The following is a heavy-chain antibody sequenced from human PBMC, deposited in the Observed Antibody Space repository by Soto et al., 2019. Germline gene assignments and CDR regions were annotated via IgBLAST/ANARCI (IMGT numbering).Heavy chain of an antibody. CDR1: GYTFTSYG. CDR2: ISAYNGNT. V-gene: IGHV1-18*01. CDR3: ARVSNIVVXPAARGWEQIGYGIYGMDV. J-gene: IGHJ6*02. Sequence: ASVKVSCKASGYTFTSYGISWVRQAPGQGLEWMGWISAYNGNTNYAQKLQGRVTMTTDTSTSTAYMELRSLRSDDTAVYYCARVSNIVVXPAARGWEQIGYGIYGMDVWG. D-gene: IGHD2-2*01.